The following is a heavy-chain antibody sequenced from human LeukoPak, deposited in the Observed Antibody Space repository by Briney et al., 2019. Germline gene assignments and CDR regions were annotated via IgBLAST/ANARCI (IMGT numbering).Heavy chain of an antibody. V-gene: IGHV4-4*02. CDR1: GGSISSSDW. D-gene: IGHD2-2*01. CDR2: IYHSGST. CDR3: ARGPYASDAGY. Sequence: PSGTLSLTCAVSGGSISSSDWWSWVRQPPGKGLEWIGEIYHSGSTNYNPSLKSRVTISVDSSKDQFSLKLSSVTAADTAVYYCARGPYASDAGYWGQGTLVTVSS. J-gene: IGHJ4*02.